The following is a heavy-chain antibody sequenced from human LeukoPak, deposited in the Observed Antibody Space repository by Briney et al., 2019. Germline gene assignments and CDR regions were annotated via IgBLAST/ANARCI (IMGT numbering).Heavy chain of an antibody. J-gene: IGHJ6*02. Sequence: PGGSLRLSCAASGFTVSSNYMSWVRQAPGKGLEWVSVIYSGGSTYYADSVKGRFTISRDNSKNTLYLQMNSLRAEDTAVYYCARDPVLRYFDWLGFYGMDVWGQGTTVTVSS. CDR3: ARDPVLRYFDWLGFYGMDV. CDR2: IYSGGST. CDR1: GFTVSSNY. V-gene: IGHV3-53*01. D-gene: IGHD3-9*01.